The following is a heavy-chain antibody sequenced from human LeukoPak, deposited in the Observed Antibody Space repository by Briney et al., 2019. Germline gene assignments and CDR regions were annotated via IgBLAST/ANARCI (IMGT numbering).Heavy chain of an antibody. CDR1: GGSISSSSYY. J-gene: IGHJ4*02. V-gene: IGHV4-39*01. Sequence: MSSETLSLTCTVSGGSISSSSYYWGWIRQPPGKGLEWIGDINHSGSTNYNPSLTSRVTISVDPSKNQFSLKLSSVTAADTAVYYCAGAPKKLLWFGIPFHYWGQGTLVTVSS. CDR3: AGAPKKLLWFGIPFHY. CDR2: INHSGST. D-gene: IGHD3-10*01.